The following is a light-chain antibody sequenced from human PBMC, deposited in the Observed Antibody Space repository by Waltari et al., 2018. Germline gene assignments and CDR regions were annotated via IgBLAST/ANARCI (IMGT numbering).Light chain of an antibody. CDR3: CSYAGLGIYV. CDR1: SSDVGNYNL. CDR2: EVT. J-gene: IGLJ1*01. V-gene: IGLV2-23*02. Sequence: QSGLTQPASVSGSPGQSITISCTGTSSDVGNYNLVSWYQQYPGKAPKLMVYEVTKRTSGFSDRFSGSKSGNTASLTIYGLQYEDEADYYCCSYAGLGIYVFGTGTKVTVL.